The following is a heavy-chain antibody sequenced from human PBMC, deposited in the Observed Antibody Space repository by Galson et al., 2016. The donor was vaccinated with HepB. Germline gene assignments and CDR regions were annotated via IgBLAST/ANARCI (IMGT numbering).Heavy chain of an antibody. CDR3: ARVAFLAARRDLDY. J-gene: IGHJ4*02. D-gene: IGHD6-6*01. V-gene: IGHV4-31*03. CDR1: GGAISNVNYF. Sequence: TLSLTCTVSGGAISNVNYFWSWIRQPPGEALKWIGYIYHTGSTYYSPSLKSRVTISVDTSKNQFSLNLSSVTAADTAVYYCARVAFLAARRDLDYWGQGTLVTVSS. CDR2: IYHTGST.